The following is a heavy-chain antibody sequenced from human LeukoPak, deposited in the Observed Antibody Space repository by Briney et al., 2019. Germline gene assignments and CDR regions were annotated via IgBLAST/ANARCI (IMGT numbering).Heavy chain of an antibody. Sequence: GGSLRLPCAASGFTFSTYSMNWVRQAPGKGLEWVSYISSSSSTIYYADSVKGRFTISRDTAKNSLYLQMNSLRAEDTAVYYRARSKRNGFDIWGQGTMVTVSS. J-gene: IGHJ3*02. CDR3: ARSKRNGFDI. CDR2: ISSSSSTI. V-gene: IGHV3-48*01. CDR1: GFTFSTYS.